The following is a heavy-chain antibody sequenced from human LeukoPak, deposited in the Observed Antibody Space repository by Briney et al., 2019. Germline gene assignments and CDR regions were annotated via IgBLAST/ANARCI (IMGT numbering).Heavy chain of an antibody. CDR1: GFMFHDYG. J-gene: IGHJ4*02. CDR2: ISGNGGKT. CDR3: ARDYDYGDYPGY. Sequence: GESLRLSCAASGFMFHDYGMSWVRQAPGKGLEWVSGISGNGGKTGYADSVKGRFTISRDNAKNSLYLQMNSLRAEDTALYYCARDYDYGDYPGYWGQGTLVTVSS. D-gene: IGHD4-17*01. V-gene: IGHV3-20*04.